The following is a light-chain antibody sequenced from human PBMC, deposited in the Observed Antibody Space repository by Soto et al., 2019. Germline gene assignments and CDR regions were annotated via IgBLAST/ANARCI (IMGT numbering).Light chain of an antibody. Sequence: DIQMTQSPSTLSASVGDGVTITCRASQSISRWLAWHQQKPGKAPRLLIYDASNLQRGVPSRFSGSGSGTEFTLTITSLQPEDFATYYCQQYNDYSGMFGQGTKVDIK. J-gene: IGKJ1*01. CDR2: DAS. V-gene: IGKV1-5*01. CDR3: QQYNDYSGM. CDR1: QSISRW.